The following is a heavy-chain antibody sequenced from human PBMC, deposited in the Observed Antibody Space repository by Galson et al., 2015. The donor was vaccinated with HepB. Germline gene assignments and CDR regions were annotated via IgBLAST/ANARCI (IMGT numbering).Heavy chain of an antibody. Sequence: SLRLSCAASGFTFNNYWMTWVRQAPGKGLEWVANINQDGTDKKYVDSVKGRFTISRDNAKNSVSLQMNSLRAEDTAVYYCVRAVGTFESYWGQGTLVAVSS. CDR3: VRAVGTFESY. CDR2: INQDGTDK. J-gene: IGHJ4*02. CDR1: GFTFNNYW. D-gene: IGHD3-3*02. V-gene: IGHV3-7*03.